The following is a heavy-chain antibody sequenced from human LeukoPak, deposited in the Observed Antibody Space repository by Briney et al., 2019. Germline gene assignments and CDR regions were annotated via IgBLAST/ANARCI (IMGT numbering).Heavy chain of an antibody. J-gene: IGHJ6*02. Sequence: GGSLRLSCAASGFTFSSYSMNWVRQAPGKGLEWVSSISSSSSYIYYAESVKGRFTISRDNAKNSLYLQMNSLRAEDTAVYYCASQSAKNYGDYQAGHHLYYGMDVWGQGTTVTVSS. V-gene: IGHV3-21*01. CDR2: ISSSSSYI. CDR1: GFTFSSYS. D-gene: IGHD4-17*01. CDR3: ASQSAKNYGDYQAGHHLYYGMDV.